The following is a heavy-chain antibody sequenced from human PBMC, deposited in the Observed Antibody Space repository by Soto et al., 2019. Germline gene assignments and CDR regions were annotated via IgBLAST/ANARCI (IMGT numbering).Heavy chain of an antibody. Sequence: ASVKVSCKVSGYTLTELSMHWVRQAPGKGLEWMGGFDPEDGETIYAQKFQGRVTMTEDTSTDTAYMELSSLRSEDTAVYYCATLSTYYDYIWGSYRYNQYFDYWGQGTLVTVSS. D-gene: IGHD3-16*02. CDR1: GYTLTELS. J-gene: IGHJ4*02. CDR3: ATLSTYYDYIWGSYRYNQYFDY. CDR2: FDPEDGET. V-gene: IGHV1-24*01.